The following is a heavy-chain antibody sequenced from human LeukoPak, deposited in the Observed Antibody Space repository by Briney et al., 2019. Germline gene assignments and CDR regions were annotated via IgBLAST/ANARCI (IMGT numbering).Heavy chain of an antibody. CDR1: GGTFSSYA. CDR3: ARDETYNWNALAFDI. Sequence: SVKLSCKASGGTFSSYAISWVRQAPGQGLEWMGRIIPIFATANYAQKFQGRVTITADKSTSTAYMELSSLRSEDTAAYYCARDETYNWNALAFDIWGQGTLGTVSS. J-gene: IGHJ3*02. CDR2: IIPIFATA. V-gene: IGHV1-69*06. D-gene: IGHD1-20*01.